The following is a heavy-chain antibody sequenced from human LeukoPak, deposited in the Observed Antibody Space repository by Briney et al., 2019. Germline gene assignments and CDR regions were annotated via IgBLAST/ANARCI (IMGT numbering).Heavy chain of an antibody. D-gene: IGHD2/OR15-2a*01. CDR3: ASAPLLPYYFDY. CDR1: GFTFSSYS. Sequence: GGSLRLSCAASGFTFSSYSMNWVRQAPGKGLEWVSSISSSSSYIYYADSVKGRFTISRDNAKNSLYLQMNSLRAEDTAVYYCASAPLLPYYFDYWGQGTLVTVSS. J-gene: IGHJ4*02. V-gene: IGHV3-21*01. CDR2: ISSSSSYI.